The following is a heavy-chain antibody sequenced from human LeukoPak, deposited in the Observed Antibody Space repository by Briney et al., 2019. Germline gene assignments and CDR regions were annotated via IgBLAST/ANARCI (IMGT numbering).Heavy chain of an antibody. CDR1: GFTFSSYE. Sequence: SGGSLRLSCAASGFTFSSYEMNWVRQAPGKGLEWVSYISSSGSTIYYADSVKGRFTISRENSKNTLYLQMNSLRAEGTAVYYCAKDSAKKYDDYWGQGTLVTVSS. CDR2: ISSSGSTI. D-gene: IGHD2/OR15-2a*01. V-gene: IGHV3-48*03. J-gene: IGHJ4*02. CDR3: AKDSAKKYDDY.